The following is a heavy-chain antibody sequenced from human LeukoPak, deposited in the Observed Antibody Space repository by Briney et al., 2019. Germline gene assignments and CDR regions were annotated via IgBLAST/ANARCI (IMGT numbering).Heavy chain of an antibody. J-gene: IGHJ4*02. CDR1: GYTFTGYY. CDR3: ARSPPPDYVWGSYRSDLGY. D-gene: IGHD3-16*02. Sequence: ASVKVSCKASGYTFTGYYMHWVRQAPGQGLEWMGWINPNSGGTNYAQKFQGRVTMTRDTSISTAYMELSRLRSDDTAVYCCARSPPPDYVWGSYRSDLGYWGQGTLVTVSS. V-gene: IGHV1-2*02. CDR2: INPNSGGT.